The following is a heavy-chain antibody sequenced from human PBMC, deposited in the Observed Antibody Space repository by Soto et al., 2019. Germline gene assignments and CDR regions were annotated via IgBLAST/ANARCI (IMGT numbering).Heavy chain of an antibody. J-gene: IGHJ4*02. V-gene: IGHV4-59*12. CDR1: GGSISSYY. CDR2: IYYSGST. CDR3: ARRTFYGYSYTFGY. D-gene: IGHD5-18*01. Sequence: SETLSLTCTVSGGSISSYYWSWIRQPPGKGLEWIGYIYYSGSTYYNPSLKSRVTISVDTSKNQFSLKLSSVTAADTAVYYCARRTFYGYSYTFGYWGQGTLVTVSS.